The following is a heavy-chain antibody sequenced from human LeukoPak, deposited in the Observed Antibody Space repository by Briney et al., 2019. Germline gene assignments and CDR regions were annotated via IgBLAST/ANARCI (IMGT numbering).Heavy chain of an antibody. V-gene: IGHV4-59*01. CDR3: ARGVVAATPKGDWFDP. Sequence: PSETLSLTCTVSGGPISSYYWSWIRQPPGKGLEWIGYIYYSGSTNYNPSLKSRVTISVDTSKNQFSLKLSSVTAADTAVYYCARGVVAATPKGDWFDPWGQGTLVTVSS. CDR1: GGPISSYY. J-gene: IGHJ5*02. D-gene: IGHD2-15*01. CDR2: IYYSGST.